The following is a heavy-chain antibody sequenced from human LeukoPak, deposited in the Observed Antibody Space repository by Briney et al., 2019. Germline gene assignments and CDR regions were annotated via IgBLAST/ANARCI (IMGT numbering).Heavy chain of an antibody. CDR2: ISSSGSTI. Sequence: GGSLRLSCAASGFTFSDYYMSWIRQAPGKGLEWVSYISSSGSTIYYADSVRGRFTISRDNAKNSLYLQMDSLGPDDTAVYYCARDPYSGNYYGNHYYYYMDVWGKGTTVTISS. CDR3: ARDPYSGNYYGNHYYYYMDV. CDR1: GFTFSDYY. D-gene: IGHD1-26*01. V-gene: IGHV3-11*04. J-gene: IGHJ6*03.